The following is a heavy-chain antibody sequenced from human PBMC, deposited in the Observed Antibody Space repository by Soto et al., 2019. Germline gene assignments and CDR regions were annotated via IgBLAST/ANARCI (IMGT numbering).Heavy chain of an antibody. J-gene: IGHJ6*02. CDR1: GFSLSNARMG. D-gene: IGHD3-16*01. CDR3: ARMPWGEYYGMDV. Sequence: QVTLKESGPVLVKPTETLTLTCTVSGFSLSNARMGVSWIRQPPGKALEWLAHIFSNDEKSYSTSLKSRLTLSKDTSKSQVVLTMTNMDPVDTATYYCARMPWGEYYGMDVWGQGTTVTVSS. V-gene: IGHV2-26*01. CDR2: IFSNDEK.